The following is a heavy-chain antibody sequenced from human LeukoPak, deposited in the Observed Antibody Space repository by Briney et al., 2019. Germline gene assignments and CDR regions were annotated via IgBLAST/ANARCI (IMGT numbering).Heavy chain of an antibody. Sequence: PSETPSLTCAVHGGSFSGYHWNWIRQSPGKGLEWIGEINDRGHTNYNPSLESRVTISVDTSKKQFSLKLSSVAAADTAVYYCARDPTTVVTTPYYFDFWGQGTLVTVSS. CDR3: ARDPTTVVTTPYYFDF. D-gene: IGHD4-23*01. CDR2: INDRGHT. J-gene: IGHJ4*02. CDR1: GGSFSGYH. V-gene: IGHV4-34*01.